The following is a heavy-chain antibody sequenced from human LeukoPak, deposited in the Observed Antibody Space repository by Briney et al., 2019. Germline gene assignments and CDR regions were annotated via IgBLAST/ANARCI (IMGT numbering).Heavy chain of an antibody. CDR3: ARRVVLGSPHFDY. CDR1: GFLLSSYW. J-gene: IGHJ4*02. CDR2: INQDGSEK. Sequence: GGSLRLSCAASGFLLSSYWMSWVRQAPGKGLEWVTNINQDGSEKDYVASVKGRFTISRDNDKKSQYLQMNSLRVEDTAVYYCARRVVLGSPHFDYWGQGTLVTVSS. D-gene: IGHD6-6*01. V-gene: IGHV3-7*01.